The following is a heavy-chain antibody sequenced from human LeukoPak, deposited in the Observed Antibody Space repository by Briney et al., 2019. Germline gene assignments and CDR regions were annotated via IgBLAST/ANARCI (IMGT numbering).Heavy chain of an antibody. CDR2: ISSSSSYI. V-gene: IGHV3-21*01. D-gene: IGHD6-6*01. J-gene: IGHJ5*02. Sequence: GGSLRLSCAASGFXFSSYSTNWVRQAPGKGLEWVSSISSSSSYIYYADSVKGRFTISRDNAKNSLYLQMNSLRAEDTAVYYCARVPEGSSSEWFDPWGQGTLVTVSS. CDR1: GFXFSSYS. CDR3: ARVPEGSSSEWFDP.